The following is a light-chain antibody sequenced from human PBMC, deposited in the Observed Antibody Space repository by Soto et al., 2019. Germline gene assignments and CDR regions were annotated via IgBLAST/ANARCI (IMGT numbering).Light chain of an antibody. Sequence: EIVTTQSPATLSVSPGERATLSCRASQSVSSSYLAWDQQKPGQAPRLLIYGASSRATGIPARFSGSGSGTDFTLTISSLEPEEFAVYYCQQRSNWPPLTFGGGTKV. J-gene: IGKJ4*01. CDR3: QQRSNWPPLT. CDR1: QSVSSSY. V-gene: IGKV3D-20*02. CDR2: GAS.